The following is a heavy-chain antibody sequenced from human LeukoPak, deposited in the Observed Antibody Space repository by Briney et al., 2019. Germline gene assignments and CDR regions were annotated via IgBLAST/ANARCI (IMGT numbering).Heavy chain of an antibody. Sequence: ASVKVSCKASGYTXTNYYMHWFRQAPGQGLEWMGWINTYSGGTNYAQMFQGRVTMARDTSISTAYMELSRLRSDDTAVYYCATEWGDCSGGSCYSGYWGQGTLVTVSS. V-gene: IGHV1-2*02. CDR2: INTYSGGT. D-gene: IGHD2-15*01. CDR1: GYTXTNYY. J-gene: IGHJ4*02. CDR3: ATEWGDCSGGSCYSGY.